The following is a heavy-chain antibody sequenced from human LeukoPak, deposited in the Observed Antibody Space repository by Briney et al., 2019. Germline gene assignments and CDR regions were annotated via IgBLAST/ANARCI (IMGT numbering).Heavy chain of an antibody. CDR1: GGTFSSYA. Sequence: ASXXVSCKASGGTFSSYAISWVRQAPGQGLEWMGWINPNSGGTNYAQKFQGRVTMTRDTSISTAYMELSRLRSDDTAVYYCARLSSYQLLFDYWGQGTLVTVSS. CDR3: ARLSSYQLLFDY. V-gene: IGHV1-2*02. CDR2: INPNSGGT. J-gene: IGHJ4*02. D-gene: IGHD2-2*01.